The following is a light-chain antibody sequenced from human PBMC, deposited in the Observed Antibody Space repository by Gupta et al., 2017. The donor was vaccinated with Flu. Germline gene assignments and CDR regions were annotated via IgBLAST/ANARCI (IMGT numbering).Light chain of an antibody. V-gene: IGLV10-54*04. CDR1: SGDVGNQG. Sequence: QAGLTQPPSVSNDLGQTATLTCAGQSGDVGNQGAAWLQQHRGHPPKLLSYRDHSRPSGVSPRFSASRSGNIASLTITGLRPEDEADYYCSAWDSRFHAWVFGGGTKLIVL. CDR3: SAWDSRFHAWV. J-gene: IGLJ3*02. CDR2: RDH.